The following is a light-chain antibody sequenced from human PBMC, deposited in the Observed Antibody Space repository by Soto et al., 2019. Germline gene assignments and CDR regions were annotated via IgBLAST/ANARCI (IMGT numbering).Light chain of an antibody. CDR1: SSNIGNNY. V-gene: IGLV1-47*01. CDR3: AAWDDSLSGRGV. Sequence: QSVLTQPLSASGTPGQRVTISCSGSSSNIGNNYVYWYQMVPGTAPKLLIYRNNQRPSGVPDRFSGSRSGTSASLAISGLRSEDEADYYCAAWDDSLSGRGVFGGGTKVTVL. J-gene: IGLJ2*01. CDR2: RNN.